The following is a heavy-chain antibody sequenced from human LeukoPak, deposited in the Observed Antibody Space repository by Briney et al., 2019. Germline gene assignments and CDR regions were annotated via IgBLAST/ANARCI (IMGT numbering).Heavy chain of an antibody. CDR1: GGSISSSSYY. CDR3: AREKVVCSGGSCYSTGNRHPYNWFDP. CDR2: IFYSGST. D-gene: IGHD2-15*01. J-gene: IGHJ5*02. V-gene: IGHV4-39*02. Sequence: PSETLSLTCTVSGGSISSSSYYWGWIRQPPGTGLEWIGSIFYSGSTYYNPSLKSRVTISVDTSKNQFSLKLSSVTAADTAVYYCAREKVVCSGGSCYSTGNRHPYNWFDPWGQGTLVTVSS.